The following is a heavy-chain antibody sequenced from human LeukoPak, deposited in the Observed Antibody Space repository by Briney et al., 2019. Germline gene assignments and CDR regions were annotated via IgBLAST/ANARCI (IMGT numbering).Heavy chain of an antibody. CDR3: ARLGNYDFWSGFSYYGMDV. J-gene: IGHJ6*02. V-gene: IGHV1-18*01. Sequence: ASVKVSCKASGYTFTSYGISWVRQAPGQGLEWMGWSSAYNGNTNYAQKLQGRVTMTTDTSTSTAYMELRSLRSDDTAVYYCARLGNYDFWSGFSYYGMDVWGQGTTVTVSS. D-gene: IGHD3-3*01. CDR2: SSAYNGNT. CDR1: GYTFTSYG.